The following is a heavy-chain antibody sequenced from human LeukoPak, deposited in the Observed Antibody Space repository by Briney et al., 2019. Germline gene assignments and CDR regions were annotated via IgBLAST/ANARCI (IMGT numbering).Heavy chain of an antibody. D-gene: IGHD1-1*01. Sequence: GASVKVSCKASGYTFTSYGISWVRQAPGQGLEWMGWISANNGDTDYPPKLQDRVTMTTDTYTGTAYMELRSLRSDDTAMYYCARESHETREDYWGQGTLVTVSS. CDR2: ISANNGDT. CDR1: GYTFTSYG. J-gene: IGHJ4*02. CDR3: ARESHETREDY. V-gene: IGHV1-18*01.